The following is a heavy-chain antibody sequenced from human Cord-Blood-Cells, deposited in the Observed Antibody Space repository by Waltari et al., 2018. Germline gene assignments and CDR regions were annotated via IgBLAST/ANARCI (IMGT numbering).Heavy chain of an antibody. CDR2: INPNSGGT. D-gene: IGHD6-19*01. V-gene: IGHV1-2*02. CDR3: ARARSIAVAGTGWFDP. J-gene: IGHJ5*02. Sequence: QVQLVQSGAEVKKPGASVKVSCKASGYTFTGYYMHWVRQAPGQGLEGMGWINPNSGGTNYAQKFQGRVTMTRDTSISTAYMELSRLRSDDTAVYYCARARSIAVAGTGWFDPWGQGTLVTVSS. CDR1: GYTFTGYY.